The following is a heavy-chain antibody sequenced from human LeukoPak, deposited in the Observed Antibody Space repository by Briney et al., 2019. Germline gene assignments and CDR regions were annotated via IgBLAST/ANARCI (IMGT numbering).Heavy chain of an antibody. CDR2: IRSKAYGGTT. V-gene: IGHV3-49*03. J-gene: IGHJ4*02. CDR3: TRDLFGGSSYGFDY. Sequence: GGSLRLSCTASGFTFGDYAMSWFRQAPGKGLEWVGFIRSKAYGGTTEYAASVKGRFTISRDDSKRIAYLQMNSLKTENTAVYYSTRDLFGGSSYGFDYWGQGTLVTVSS. CDR1: GFTFGDYA. D-gene: IGHD5-18*01.